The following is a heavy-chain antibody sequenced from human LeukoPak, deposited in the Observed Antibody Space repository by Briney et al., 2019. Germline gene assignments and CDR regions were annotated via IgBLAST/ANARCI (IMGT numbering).Heavy chain of an antibody. Sequence: GGSLRLSCAASGNYWMHWVRQAPGKGLVWVSHINSDGSWTSYADSVKGRFTISRDNSKNTLYLQMNSLRAEDTAVYYCATIRNCGGDCYYFDYWGQGTLVTVSS. V-gene: IGHV3-74*01. CDR2: INSDGSWT. CDR3: ATIRNCGGDCYYFDY. D-gene: IGHD2-21*02. J-gene: IGHJ4*02. CDR1: GNYW.